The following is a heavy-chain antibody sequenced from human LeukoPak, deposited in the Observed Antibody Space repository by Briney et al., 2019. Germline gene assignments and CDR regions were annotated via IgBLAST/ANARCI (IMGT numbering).Heavy chain of an antibody. J-gene: IGHJ6*03. CDR3: ARGRRGSYLDYYYYYMDV. V-gene: IGHV6-1*01. D-gene: IGHD1-26*01. CDR2: TYYRSKWYN. CDR1: GDSVSSNSAA. Sequence: SQALSLTCAISGDSVSSNSAARNWIRQSPSRGLEWLGRTYYRSKWYNDYAVSVKSRITINPDTSKNQFSLQLNSVTPEDTAVYYCARGRRGSYLDYYYYYMDVWGKGTTVTVSS.